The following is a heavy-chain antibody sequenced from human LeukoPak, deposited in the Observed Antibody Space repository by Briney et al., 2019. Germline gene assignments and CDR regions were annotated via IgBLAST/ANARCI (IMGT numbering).Heavy chain of an antibody. Sequence: GGSLRLSCAASGFTFSSYGMHWVRQAPGKGLEWVAFIRYDGSNKYYADSVKGRFTISRDNAKNSLYLQMNSPRAEDTAVYYCARWGSDYGDSYFDYWGQGTLVTVSS. CDR2: IRYDGSNK. CDR1: GFTFSSYG. J-gene: IGHJ4*02. CDR3: ARWGSDYGDSYFDY. D-gene: IGHD4-17*01. V-gene: IGHV3-30*02.